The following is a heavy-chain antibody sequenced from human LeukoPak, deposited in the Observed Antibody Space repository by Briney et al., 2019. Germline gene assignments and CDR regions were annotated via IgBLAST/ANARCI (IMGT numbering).Heavy chain of an antibody. D-gene: IGHD3-10*01. CDR3: ARDWGGYYGSGSYYFDY. V-gene: IGHV1-2*02. J-gene: IGHJ4*02. CDR2: INPNSGGT. CDR1: GYTFTGYY. Sequence: ASVKVSCKASGYTFTGYYMHWVRQAPGQGLEWMGWINPNSGGTNYAQKFQGRVTMTRDTSISTAYMELSRLRSDDTAVYYCARDWGGYYGSGSYYFDYWGQGTLATVSS.